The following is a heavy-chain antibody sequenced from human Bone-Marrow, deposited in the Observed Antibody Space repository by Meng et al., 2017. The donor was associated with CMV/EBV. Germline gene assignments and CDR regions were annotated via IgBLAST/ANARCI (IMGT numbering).Heavy chain of an antibody. Sequence: SVKVSCKASGGTFSSYAISWVRQAPGQGLEWMGGIIPILGIANYAQKFQGRVTITADKSTSTAYMELSSLRSEDTAVYYCARRAYDSSGYYPYYFDYWGQGTRVTVSS. CDR3: ARRAYDSSGYYPYYFDY. D-gene: IGHD3-22*01. CDR2: IIPILGIA. V-gene: IGHV1-69*10. J-gene: IGHJ4*02. CDR1: GGTFSSYA.